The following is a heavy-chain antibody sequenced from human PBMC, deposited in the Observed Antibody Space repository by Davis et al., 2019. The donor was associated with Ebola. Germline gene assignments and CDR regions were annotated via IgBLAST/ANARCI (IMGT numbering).Heavy chain of an antibody. CDR2: ISYDGSNK. Sequence: GESLKISCAASGFTFSSHGMHWVRQAPGKGLEWVAVISYDGSNKYYADSVKGRFTISRDNSKNTLYLQMNSLRAEDTAVYYCAKDQGKVESEGLDYWGQGTLVTVSS. CDR1: GFTFSSHG. CDR3: AKDQGKVESEGLDY. J-gene: IGHJ4*02. D-gene: IGHD1-14*01. V-gene: IGHV3-30*18.